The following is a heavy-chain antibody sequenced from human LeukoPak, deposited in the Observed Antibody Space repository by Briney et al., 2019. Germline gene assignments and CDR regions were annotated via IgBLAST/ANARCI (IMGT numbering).Heavy chain of an antibody. CDR3: ARGGSKYSDYDWPPRRTFYYMDV. D-gene: IGHD5-12*01. CDR2: IKIGGNT. V-gene: IGHV4-34*01. Sequence: PSETLSLTCAVYGGSFSGYSWSWIRQPPGKGLEWIGEIKIGGNTNYNPSLKSRVTISVDTSKNQFSLKLTSVTAADTAVYYCARGGSKYSDYDWPPRRTFYYMDVWGKGTTVTVSS. CDR1: GGSFSGYS. J-gene: IGHJ6*03.